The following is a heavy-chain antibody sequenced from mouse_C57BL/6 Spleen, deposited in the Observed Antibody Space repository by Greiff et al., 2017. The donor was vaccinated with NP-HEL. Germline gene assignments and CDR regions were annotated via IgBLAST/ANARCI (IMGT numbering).Heavy chain of an antibody. CDR2: ILPGSGST. V-gene: IGHV1-9*01. Sequence: VHLVESGAELMKPGASVKLSCKATGYTFTGYWIEWVKQRPGHGLEWIGEILPGSGSTNYNEKFKGKATFTADTSSNTAYMQLSSLTTEDSAIYYCARGKVYYGYDGRYAMDYWGQGTSVTVSS. D-gene: IGHD2-2*01. CDR1: GYTFTGYW. CDR3: ARGKVYYGYDGRYAMDY. J-gene: IGHJ4*01.